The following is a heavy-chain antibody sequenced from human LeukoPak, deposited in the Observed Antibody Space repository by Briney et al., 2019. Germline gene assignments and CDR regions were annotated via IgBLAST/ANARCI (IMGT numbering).Heavy chain of an antibody. CDR1: GFTFSSYA. D-gene: IGHD3-10*01. CDR3: AKAYGSGIENLNY. Sequence: PGGSLRLSCAASGFTFSSYAMSWVRQAPGKGLEWVSAISGSGGSTYYADSVKGRFIISRDNSKNTLYLQMNSLRGEDTAVYYCAKAYGSGIENLNYWGQGTLVTVSS. CDR2: ISGSGGST. J-gene: IGHJ4*02. V-gene: IGHV3-23*01.